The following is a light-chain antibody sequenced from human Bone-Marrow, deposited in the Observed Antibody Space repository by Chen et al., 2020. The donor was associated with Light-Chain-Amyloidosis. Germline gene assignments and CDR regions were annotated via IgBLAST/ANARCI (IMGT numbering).Light chain of an antibody. Sequence: EILLTQSPGTLSLSPGERVTLSCRASQSVTGSHLAWYQQKPGQAPRLLIYAASTRATGVPDRCRCSGSGTDFTLTISILEPEDFAVYYCQQYATSPWTFGRGTKVEMK. CDR2: AAS. J-gene: IGKJ1*01. CDR1: QSVTGSH. V-gene: IGKV3-20*01. CDR3: QQYATSPWT.